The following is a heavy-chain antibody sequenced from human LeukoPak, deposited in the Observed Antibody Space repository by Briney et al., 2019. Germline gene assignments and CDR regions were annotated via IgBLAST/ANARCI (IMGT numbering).Heavy chain of an antibody. CDR2: INHSGST. Sequence: PSQTLSLTCAVYVGSFSGYYWSWIRQPRGKGLEGIGEINHSGSTNYNPSLKSRVTIFVDPSKNQFSLKLRSVPAADTAVYYCARHVNSNGSPSDYWGEGTLVTVSS. CDR1: VGSFSGYY. D-gene: IGHD1-26*01. J-gene: IGHJ4*02. CDR3: ARHVNSNGSPSDY. V-gene: IGHV4-34*01.